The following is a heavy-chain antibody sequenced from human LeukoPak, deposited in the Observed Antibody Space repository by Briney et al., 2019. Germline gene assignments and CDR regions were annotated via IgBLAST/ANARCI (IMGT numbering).Heavy chain of an antibody. CDR2: ISGSGGST. Sequence: GGSLRLSCAASGFTFYSYAMSWVRQAPGKGLEWVSGISGSGGSTFYAESVKGRFTISRDDSKLYLQMNSLRAEDTAVYYCAKRGGKQGLGDWYFVYWGQGTLVTVSS. V-gene: IGHV3-23*01. CDR3: AKRGGKQGLGDWYFVY. J-gene: IGHJ4*02. D-gene: IGHD6-19*01. CDR1: GFTFYSYA.